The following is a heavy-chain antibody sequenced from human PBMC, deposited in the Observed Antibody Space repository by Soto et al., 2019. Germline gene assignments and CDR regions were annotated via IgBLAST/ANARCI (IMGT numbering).Heavy chain of an antibody. V-gene: IGHV4-39*01. CDR1: GGSISSSSYY. D-gene: IGHD3-3*01. J-gene: IGHJ6*02. CDR3: ARHGNYDFWSGYNKNYYYYGMDV. CDR2: IYYSGST. Sequence: SETLSLTCTVSGGSISSSSYYWGWIRQPPGKGLEWIGSIYYSGSTYYNPSLKSRVTISVDTSKNQFSLKLSSVTAADTAVYYCARHGNYDFWSGYNKNYYYYGMDVWGQGTTVTVSS.